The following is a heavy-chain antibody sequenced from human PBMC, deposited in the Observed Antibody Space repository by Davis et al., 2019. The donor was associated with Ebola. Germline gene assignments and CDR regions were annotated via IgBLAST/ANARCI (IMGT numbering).Heavy chain of an antibody. Sequence: SVPVSRLASLYTFTSYGISRARPAPRQGLEWMGRISTYNGNTNFAQKLQGRVTMTTDTSTSSAYMELRSLRSDDTAVDYCPRMAAAGTKLDVWGQGTTGTVSS. CDR1: LYTFTSYG. D-gene: IGHD6-13*01. CDR3: PRMAAAGTKLDV. J-gene: IGHJ6*02. V-gene: IGHV1-18*04. CDR2: ISTYNGNT.